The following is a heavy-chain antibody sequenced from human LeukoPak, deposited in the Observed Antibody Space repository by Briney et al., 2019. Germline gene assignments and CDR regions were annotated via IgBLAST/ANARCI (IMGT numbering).Heavy chain of an antibody. D-gene: IGHD2-2*01. CDR3: AKRSPRDIVVVPAALGYGMDV. Sequence: GGSLRLSCAASGLTFSSYAMSGVRQAPGKGLEWVSAISGSGGSTYYADSVKGRFTISRDNSKNTLYLQMNSLRAEDTAVYYCAKRSPRDIVVVPAALGYGMDVWGQGTTVTVSS. V-gene: IGHV3-23*01. CDR1: GLTFSSYA. J-gene: IGHJ6*02. CDR2: ISGSGGST.